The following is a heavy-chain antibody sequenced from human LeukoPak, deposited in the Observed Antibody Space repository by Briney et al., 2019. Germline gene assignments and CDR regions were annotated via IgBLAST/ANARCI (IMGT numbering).Heavy chain of an antibody. V-gene: IGHV3-74*01. CDR1: GFTFSSYW. J-gene: IGHJ4*02. CDR3: AREKRGYYFDY. D-gene: IGHD3-10*01. CDR2: INSDGSST. Sequence: GRSLRLSCAASGFTFSSYWMHWVRQAPGKGLVWVSRINSDGSSTSYADSVKGRFTISRDNAKNTLYLQMNSLRAEDTAVYYCAREKRGYYFDYWGQGTLVTVSS.